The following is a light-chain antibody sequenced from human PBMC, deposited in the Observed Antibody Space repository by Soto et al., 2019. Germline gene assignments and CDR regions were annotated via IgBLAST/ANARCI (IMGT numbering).Light chain of an antibody. Sequence: QSALTQPASVSGSPGQSITISCTGTSSDVGGYNYVSWYQQHPGKAPKLMIFEVTNRSSGVSNRFSGSKSANTASLTISGLQAEDEADYYCSSYASSSTVVFGGGTKLTVL. J-gene: IGLJ3*02. CDR3: SSYASSSTVV. CDR2: EVT. V-gene: IGLV2-14*01. CDR1: SSDVGGYNY.